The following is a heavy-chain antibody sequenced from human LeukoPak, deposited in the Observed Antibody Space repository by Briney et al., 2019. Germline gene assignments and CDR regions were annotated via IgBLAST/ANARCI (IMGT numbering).Heavy chain of an antibody. CDR2: ISAYNGNT. D-gene: IGHD6-19*01. V-gene: IGHV1-18*01. Sequence: ASVKVSCKASGYTVTSYGISWVRQAPGQGLDWMGWISAYNGNTNYAQKLQGRVTMTTDTSTSTAYMELRSLSSDDTAVYYCARDNGGAAVAGKGDKSRLDYWGQGTLVTVSS. CDR3: ARDNGGAAVAGKGDKSRLDY. CDR1: GYTVTSYG. J-gene: IGHJ4*02.